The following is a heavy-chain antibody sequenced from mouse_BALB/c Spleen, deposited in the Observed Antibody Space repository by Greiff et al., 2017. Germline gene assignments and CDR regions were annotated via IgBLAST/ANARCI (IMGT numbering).Heavy chain of an antibody. J-gene: IGHJ3*01. CDR3: APANWDVGFAY. CDR1: GFNIKDTY. CDR2: IDPANGNT. Sequence: VQLQQSGAELVKPGASVKLSCTASGFNIKDTYMHWVKQRPEQGLEWIGRIDPANGNTKYDPKFQGKATITADTSSNTAYLQLSSLTSEDTAVYYCAPANWDVGFAYWGQGTLVTVSA. D-gene: IGHD4-1*01. V-gene: IGHV14-3*02.